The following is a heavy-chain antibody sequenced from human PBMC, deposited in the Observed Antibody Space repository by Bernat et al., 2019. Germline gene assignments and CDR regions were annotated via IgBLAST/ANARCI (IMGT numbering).Heavy chain of an antibody. Sequence: EVQLVETGGGLIQPGGSLRLSCAASGFSVSSSYMSWVRQAPGKGLEWVSIIYSGGNTYYADSVRCRFTNSRDNSKNTLYLQMNNLRADDTAVYYCARERATVYDAFDIWGQGTIVTVSS. CDR3: ARERATVYDAFDI. D-gene: IGHD4-17*01. V-gene: IGHV3-53*02. CDR1: GFSVSSSY. CDR2: IYSGGNT. J-gene: IGHJ3*02.